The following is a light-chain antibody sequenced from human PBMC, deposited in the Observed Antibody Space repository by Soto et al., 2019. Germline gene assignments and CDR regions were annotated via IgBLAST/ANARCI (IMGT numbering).Light chain of an antibody. J-gene: IGKJ5*01. Sequence: DLQMTQSPSSVSASVGDRVTITCRASQGIRSWLAWYQQKPGKAPKLLIYAASSLQSGVPSRFSGSGSGTDFTLTISSLQPEDFTTYYCQQANSFPITFGQGTRLEIK. V-gene: IGKV1-12*01. CDR2: AAS. CDR3: QQANSFPIT. CDR1: QGIRSW.